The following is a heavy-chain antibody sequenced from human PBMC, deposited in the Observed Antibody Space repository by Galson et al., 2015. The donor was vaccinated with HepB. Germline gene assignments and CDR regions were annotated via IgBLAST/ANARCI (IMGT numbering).Heavy chain of an antibody. CDR3: ARVKRGGWYSFYYYGMDV. CDR2: ISGSADST. Sequence: SLRLSCAASGFTFSSSVMNWVRQAPGKGLEWVSTISGSADSTNYVDSVKGRFTISRDNSKNTLFLQMNSLRAEDTAVYYCARVKRGGWYSFYYYGMDVWGRGTTVTVSS. D-gene: IGHD3-10*01. J-gene: IGHJ6*02. V-gene: IGHV3-23*01. CDR1: GFTFSSSV.